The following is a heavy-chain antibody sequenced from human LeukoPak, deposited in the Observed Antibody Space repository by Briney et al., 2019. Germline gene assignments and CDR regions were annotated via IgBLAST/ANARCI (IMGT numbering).Heavy chain of an antibody. V-gene: IGHV4-59*01. CDR1: GGSISSYY. Sequence: PSETLSLTCTVSGGSISSYYWSWIRQPPGKGLEWIGYIYYSGSTNYNPSLKSRVTISVDTSKNQFSLKLSSVTAADTAVYYCARGSYVWGSYRLYYFDYWGQGTLVTVSS. CDR3: ARGSYVWGSYRLYYFDY. D-gene: IGHD3-16*02. CDR2: IYYSGST. J-gene: IGHJ4*02.